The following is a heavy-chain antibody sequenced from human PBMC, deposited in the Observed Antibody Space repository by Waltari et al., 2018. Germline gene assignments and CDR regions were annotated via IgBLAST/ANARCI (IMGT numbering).Heavy chain of an antibody. Sequence: EVQLVESGGGLVKPGGSLRPSCAASGFTFSNYRMSWVRQAPGKGLEWVSFISSSTSYINYADSVRGRFTISRDNARNSLYLQMNSLRADDTAVYYCARGDGSSGLDYWGQGILVTVSS. D-gene: IGHD6-19*01. J-gene: IGHJ4*02. CDR2: ISSSTSYI. V-gene: IGHV3-21*01. CDR1: GFTFSNYR. CDR3: ARGDGSSGLDY.